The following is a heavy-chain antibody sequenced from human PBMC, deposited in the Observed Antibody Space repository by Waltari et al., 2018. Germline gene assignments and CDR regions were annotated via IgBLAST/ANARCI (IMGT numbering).Heavy chain of an antibody. Sequence: EVQLLESGGGLEQPGGSLRLSCAASGFAFDNLYMTWVRQAPGRGLEWVSAISGSGATTYYADSVKGRFTISRDNYKKMLYLQMSSLRVDDTAVYYCATYGQSPRNDQWGQGTQLTVSS. CDR1: GFAFDNLY. V-gene: IGHV3-23*01. CDR3: ATYGQSPRNDQ. J-gene: IGHJ1*01. CDR2: ISGSGATT. D-gene: IGHD2-2*01.